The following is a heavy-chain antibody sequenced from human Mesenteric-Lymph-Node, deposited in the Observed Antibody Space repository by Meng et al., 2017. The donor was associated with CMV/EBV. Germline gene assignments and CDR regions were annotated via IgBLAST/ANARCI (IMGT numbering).Heavy chain of an antibody. CDR3: ARPHYYGSGSSPWFDP. CDR1: GGSSRSSSYS. V-gene: IGHV4-39*01. CDR2: IYYSGST. Sequence: QLQLQESGPGLVKPSETLSLPCPASGGSSRSSSYSWGWIRQPPGKGREWIGSIYYSGSTYYNPSLKSRVTISVDTSKNQFSLKLSSVTAADTAVYYCARPHYYGSGSSPWFDPWGQGTLVTVSS. D-gene: IGHD3-10*01. J-gene: IGHJ5*02.